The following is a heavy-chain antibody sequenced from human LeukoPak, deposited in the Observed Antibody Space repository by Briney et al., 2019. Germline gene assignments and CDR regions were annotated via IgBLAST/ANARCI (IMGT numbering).Heavy chain of an antibody. CDR3: ASGGIYGDYGLLDY. V-gene: IGHV4-4*07. CDR1: GGSISSYY. D-gene: IGHD4-17*01. J-gene: IGHJ4*02. CDR2: IYTSGST. Sequence: SETLSLTCTVSGGSISSYYWSWIRQPAGKGLEWIGRIYTSGSTNYNPSLKSRVTISVDTSKNQFSLKLSSVTAADTAVYYCASGGIYGDYGLLDYWGQGTLVTVSS.